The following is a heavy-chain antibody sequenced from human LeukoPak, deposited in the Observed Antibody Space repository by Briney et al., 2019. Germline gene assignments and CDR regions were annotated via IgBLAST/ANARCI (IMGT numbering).Heavy chain of an antibody. CDR3: VRDLGFTNGGDSD. CDR1: GYTFTGYY. J-gene: IGHJ4*02. V-gene: IGHV1-2*02. CDR2: INPNSGGT. D-gene: IGHD1-1*01. Sequence: ASVKVSCKASGYTFTGYYFHWVRQAPGQGLEWMGWINPNSGGTNYAQKFQGRVTMTRDTSISTAYMELSRLRSDDTAVYYCVRDLGFTNGGDSDWGQGTLVTVSS.